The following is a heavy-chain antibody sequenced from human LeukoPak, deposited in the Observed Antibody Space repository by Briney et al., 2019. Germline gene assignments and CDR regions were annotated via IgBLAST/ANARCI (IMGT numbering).Heavy chain of an antibody. D-gene: IGHD2-2*01. V-gene: IGHV1-3*01. J-gene: IGHJ5*02. CDR3: ARDGDIVVVPAAVPFDP. CDR1: GYTFTSYA. CDR2: INAGNGNT. Sequence: GASVKVSCKASGYTFTSYAMHWVRQAPGQRLEWMGWINAGNGNTKYSQKFQGRVTITRDTSASTAYMELRSLRSDDTAVYYCARDGDIVVVPAAVPFDPWGQGTLVTVSS.